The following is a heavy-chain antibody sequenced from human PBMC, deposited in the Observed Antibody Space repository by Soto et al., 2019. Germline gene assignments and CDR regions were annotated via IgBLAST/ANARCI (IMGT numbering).Heavy chain of an antibody. Sequence: LKISCKGSGYSFTSYWISWVRQMPGKGLEWMGRIDPSDSYTNYSPSFQGHVTISADKSISTAYLQWSSLKASDTAMYYCARQSGSDYYGSGSYYPFDYWGQGTLVTVSS. J-gene: IGHJ4*02. CDR2: IDPSDSYT. CDR3: ARQSGSDYYGSGSYYPFDY. V-gene: IGHV5-10-1*01. CDR1: GYSFTSYW. D-gene: IGHD3-10*01.